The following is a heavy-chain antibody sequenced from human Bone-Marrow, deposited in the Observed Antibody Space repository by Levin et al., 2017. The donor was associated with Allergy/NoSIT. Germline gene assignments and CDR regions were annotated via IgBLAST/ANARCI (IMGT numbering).Heavy chain of an antibody. CDR2: ISGSGRNT. Sequence: PGGSLRLSCAASGFTFSSYAMSWVRQAPGKGLEWVSGISGSGRNTYYADSVKGRFTISRDNSKNTLYLQMNSLRAEDTAVFYCAKDPNYISGWPYYFDYWGQGALVTVSS. V-gene: IGHV3-23*01. J-gene: IGHJ4*02. CDR1: GFTFSSYA. D-gene: IGHD6-19*01. CDR3: AKDPNYISGWPYYFDY.